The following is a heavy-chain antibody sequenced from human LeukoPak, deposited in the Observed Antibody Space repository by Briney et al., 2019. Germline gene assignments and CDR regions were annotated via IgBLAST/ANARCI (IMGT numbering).Heavy chain of an antibody. D-gene: IGHD3-9*01. J-gene: IGHJ3*02. V-gene: IGHV4-59*08. CDR1: GGSISSYY. Sequence: PSETLSLTCTVSGGSISSYYWSWIRQPPGKGLEWIGYIYYSGSTNYNPSLKSRVTISVDTSKNQFSLKLSSVTAADTAVYYCARIDRSGFDLDAFDIWGQGTMVTVSS. CDR3: ARIDRSGFDLDAFDI. CDR2: IYYSGST.